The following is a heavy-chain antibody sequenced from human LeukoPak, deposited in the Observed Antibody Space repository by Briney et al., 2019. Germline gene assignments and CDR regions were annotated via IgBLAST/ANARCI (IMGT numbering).Heavy chain of an antibody. J-gene: IGHJ3*02. D-gene: IGHD3-10*01. V-gene: IGHV3-48*02. Sequence: GGSLRLSCVASGFTFNTYSMNWVRQAPGKGLEWLSYISSSSSIIYDADSVKGRFTISRDNVKNSLYLQMNTLRDEDTAVYFCARDRYGSGTSPDSFDIWGQGTMVTVSS. CDR1: GFTFNTYS. CDR3: ARDRYGSGTSPDSFDI. CDR2: ISSSSSII.